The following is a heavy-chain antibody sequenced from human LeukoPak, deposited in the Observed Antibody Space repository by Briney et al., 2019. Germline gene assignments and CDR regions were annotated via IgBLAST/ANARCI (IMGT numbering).Heavy chain of an antibody. CDR1: GFTFSSYG. D-gene: IGHD3-3*01. J-gene: IGHJ4*02. Sequence: GGSLRLSCAASGFTFSSYGMHWVRQAPGKGLEWVAVIWYDGSNKYYADSVKGRFTISRDNSKNTLYLQMNSLRAEDTAVYYCARMDFWSGLDYWGQGTLVTVSS. V-gene: IGHV3-33*01. CDR2: IWYDGSNK. CDR3: ARMDFWSGLDY.